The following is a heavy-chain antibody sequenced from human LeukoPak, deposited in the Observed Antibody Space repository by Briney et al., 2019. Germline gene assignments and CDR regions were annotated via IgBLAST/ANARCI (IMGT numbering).Heavy chain of an antibody. D-gene: IGHD1/OR15-1a*01. Sequence: SETLSLTCTVSGGSISSYYWSWIRQPAGKGLEWIGRIYTSGSTNYNPSLKSRVTMSVDTSKNQFPLKLSSVTAADTAVYYYARGVTNNYYYYYGMDVWGQGTTVTVSS. CDR3: ARGVTNNYYYYYGMDV. V-gene: IGHV4-4*07. J-gene: IGHJ6*02. CDR1: GGSISSYY. CDR2: IYTSGST.